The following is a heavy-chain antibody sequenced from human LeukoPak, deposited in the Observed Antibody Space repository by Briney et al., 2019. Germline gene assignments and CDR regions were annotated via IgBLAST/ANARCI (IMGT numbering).Heavy chain of an antibody. J-gene: IGHJ4*01. CDR1: GFTFSSYN. D-gene: IGHD2-21*02. V-gene: IGHV3-21*01. Sequence: GGSLRLSCAASGFTFSSYNMNWVRQAPGKGLEWVSSIAGSSGYISYADSVKGRFTISRDNAKKSLYLQMTSLTAEDTAVYYCARDRGAYCGGDCFLGFHYWGRKTRVPVSS. CDR2: IAGSSGYI. CDR3: ARDRGAYCGGDCFLGFHY.